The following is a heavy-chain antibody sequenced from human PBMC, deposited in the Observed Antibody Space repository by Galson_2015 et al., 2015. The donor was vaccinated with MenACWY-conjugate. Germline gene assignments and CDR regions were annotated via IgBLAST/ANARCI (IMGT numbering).Heavy chain of an antibody. CDR3: AKGRVKGLSWYFDL. V-gene: IGHV3-23*01. Sequence: SLRLSCAGSGFTFSSYAMSWVRQAPGKGLEWVSAISGSGGSTYYANSVKGRFTISRDNSKNTLYLQMNSLRAEDTAVYYCAKGRVKGLSWYFDLWGRGTLVTVSS. D-gene: IGHD2/OR15-2a*01. CDR2: ISGSGGST. J-gene: IGHJ2*01. CDR1: GFTFSSYA.